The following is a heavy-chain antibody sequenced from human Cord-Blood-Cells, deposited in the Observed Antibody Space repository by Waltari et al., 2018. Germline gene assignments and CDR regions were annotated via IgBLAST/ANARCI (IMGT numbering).Heavy chain of an antibody. CDR3: AKLISGYDGAFDI. CDR1: GLTFSSYG. V-gene: IGHV3-30*18. J-gene: IGHJ3*02. D-gene: IGHD5-12*01. CDR2: ISYDGSNK. Sequence: QVQLVESGGGVVQPGRSLRLSCAASGLTFSSYGMHWVRQAPGKGLEWVAVISYDGSNKYYADSVKGRFTISRDNSKNTLYLQMNSLRAEDTAVYYCAKLISGYDGAFDIWGQGTMVTVSS.